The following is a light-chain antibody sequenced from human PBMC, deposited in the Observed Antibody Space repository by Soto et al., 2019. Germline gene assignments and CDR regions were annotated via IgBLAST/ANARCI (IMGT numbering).Light chain of an antibody. CDR2: GAS. CDR3: QQYGSAAYT. J-gene: IGKJ2*01. Sequence: EIGLTQSPGTLSLSPGGRATLSCRASQCVSSRFLAWYQQKPGQVPRLLMYGASNRGTGITDRLSGTGSWKDFTLTISRLEPDDFAVYYCQQYGSAAYTFGLGTKLEIK. CDR1: QCVSSRF. V-gene: IGKV3-20*01.